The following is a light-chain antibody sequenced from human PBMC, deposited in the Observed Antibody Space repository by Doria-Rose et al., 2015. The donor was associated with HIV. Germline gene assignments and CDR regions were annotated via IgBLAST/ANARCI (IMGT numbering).Light chain of an antibody. J-gene: IGKJ5*01. V-gene: IGKV3-15*01. Sequence: TQSPETLSVSPGESATLSCRASQSVSTDLAWYQHNPGQAPRLLIWVASTRATGIPARCSGSGSGTEFTLTISSLQSEDFAIYFCHQYNNWPTFGQGTRLDIK. CDR2: VAS. CDR3: HQYNNWPT. CDR1: QSVSTD.